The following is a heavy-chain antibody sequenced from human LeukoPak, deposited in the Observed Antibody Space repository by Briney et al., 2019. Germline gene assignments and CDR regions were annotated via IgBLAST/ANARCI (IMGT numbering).Heavy chain of an antibody. V-gene: IGHV3-23*01. Sequence: GGSLRLSCAASGFAFSSYAMSWVRQAPGKGLEWVSAISGSGDSTYYADSVKGRFTISRDNSKNTLYLQMNSLRAEDTAVYYCANFGCSSTSCLDYWGQGALVTVSS. J-gene: IGHJ4*02. D-gene: IGHD2-2*01. CDR3: ANFGCSSTSCLDY. CDR1: GFAFSSYA. CDR2: ISGSGDST.